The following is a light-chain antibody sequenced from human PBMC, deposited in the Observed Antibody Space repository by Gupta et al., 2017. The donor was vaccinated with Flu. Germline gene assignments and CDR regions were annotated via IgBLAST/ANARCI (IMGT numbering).Light chain of an antibody. Sequence: DFVMTQSPDSLAVSLGERATINCKSSQSVLYSSNNKNYLAWYQQKPGQPPKLLIYWASTRESGVPDRFSGSGSGTDFTLTISSLQAEDVAVYYCQQYYDIPRTFGQGTKLEIK. CDR1: QSVLYSSNNKNY. CDR2: WAS. V-gene: IGKV4-1*01. J-gene: IGKJ2*02. CDR3: QQYYDIPRT.